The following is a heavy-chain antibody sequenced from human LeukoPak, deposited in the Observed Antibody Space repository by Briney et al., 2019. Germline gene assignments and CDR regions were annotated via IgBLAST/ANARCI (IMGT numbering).Heavy chain of an antibody. V-gene: IGHV3-30-3*01. CDR3: ARDRAWNYFDY. J-gene: IGHJ4*02. D-gene: IGHD3-3*01. CDR1: GFTFSSYA. CDR2: ISYDGNRK. Sequence: PGGSLRLSCAASGFTFSSYAMHWVRQAPGKGLEWVAVISYDGNRKYYADSVKGRFTISRDNSKNTLYLQMDSLRAEDTAVYYCARDRAWNYFDYWGQGTLVTVSS.